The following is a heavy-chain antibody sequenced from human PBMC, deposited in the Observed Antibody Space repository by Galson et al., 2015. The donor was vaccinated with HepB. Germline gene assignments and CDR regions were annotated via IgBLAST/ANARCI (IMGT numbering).Heavy chain of an antibody. Sequence: SLRLSCAASGFTFSGSAMHWVRRASGKGLEWVGRIRSKANSYATAYAASVKGRFTISRDDSKNTAYLQMNSLKTEDTAVYYCTRHSGAVASPNWFDPWGQGTLVTVSS. V-gene: IGHV3-73*01. CDR3: TRHSGAVASPNWFDP. CDR2: IRSKANSYAT. J-gene: IGHJ5*02. CDR1: GFTFSGSA. D-gene: IGHD6-19*01.